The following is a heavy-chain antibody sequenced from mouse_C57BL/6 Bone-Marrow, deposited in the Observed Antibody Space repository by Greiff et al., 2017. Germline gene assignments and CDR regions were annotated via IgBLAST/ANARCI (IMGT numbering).Heavy chain of an antibody. D-gene: IGHD1-1*01. CDR3: ANYGSSPWYVDV. CDR2: IYPGSGST. Sequence: QVQLQQPGAELVKPGASVKMSCKASGYTFTSYWITWVKQRPGQGLGWIGDIYPGSGSTNYNEKFKSKATLTVDTSSSSAYLPLSSLQSEDSAVYYCANYGSSPWYVDVWGTGTTVTVSS. V-gene: IGHV1-55*01. CDR1: GYTFTSYW. J-gene: IGHJ1*03.